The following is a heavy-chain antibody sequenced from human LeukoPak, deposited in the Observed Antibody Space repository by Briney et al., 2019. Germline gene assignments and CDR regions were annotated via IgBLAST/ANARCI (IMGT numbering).Heavy chain of an antibody. CDR2: ISGSGGST. CDR3: AKGVGYYDSSGYYGSFDY. CDR1: GFTFSSYA. J-gene: IGHJ4*02. V-gene: IGHV3-23*01. D-gene: IGHD3-22*01. Sequence: GGSLRLSCAASGFTFSSYAMSWVRQAPGKGLGWVSAISGSGGSTYYADSVKGRFTISRDNSKNTLYLQMNSLRAEDTAVYYCAKGVGYYDSSGYYGSFDYWGQGTLVTVSS.